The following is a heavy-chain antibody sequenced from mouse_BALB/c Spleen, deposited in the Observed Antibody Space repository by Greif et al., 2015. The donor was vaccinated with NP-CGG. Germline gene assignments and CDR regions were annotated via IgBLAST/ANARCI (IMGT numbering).Heavy chain of an antibody. CDR3: AKRNGNLAWFAY. D-gene: IGHD2-1*01. CDR2: INPSNGRT. Sequence: VKLVESGAELVKPGASVKLSCKASGYTFTSYWMHWVKQRPGQGLEWIGEINPSNGRTNYNEKFKSKATLTVDKSSSTAYMQLSSLTSEDSAVYYCAKRNGNLAWFAYWGQGTLVTVSA. CDR1: GYTFTSYW. V-gene: IGHV1S81*02. J-gene: IGHJ3*01.